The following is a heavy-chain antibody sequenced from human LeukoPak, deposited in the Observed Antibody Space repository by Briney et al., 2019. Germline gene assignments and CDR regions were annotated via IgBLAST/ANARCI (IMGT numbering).Heavy chain of an antibody. J-gene: IGHJ6*03. CDR1: GYTFTGYY. V-gene: IGHV1-2*06. CDR3: ARDPFPTVTVYYYYYMDV. Sequence: GASVKVSCKASGYTFTGYYMHWVRQAPGQGLEWMGRINPNSGGTNYAQKFQGRVTMTRDTSISTAYMELSRLRSDDTAVYYCARDPFPTVTVYYYYYMDVWGKGTTVTVCS. CDR2: INPNSGGT. D-gene: IGHD4-17*01.